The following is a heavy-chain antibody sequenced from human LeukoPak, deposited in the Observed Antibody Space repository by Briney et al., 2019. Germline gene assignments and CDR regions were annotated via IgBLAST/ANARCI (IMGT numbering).Heavy chain of an antibody. CDR3: ARIFIRNGYSSYFDC. D-gene: IGHD5-18*01. J-gene: IGHJ4*02. V-gene: IGHV4-38-2*02. CDR1: GFSISSGHY. Sequence: SETLSLTCTVSGFSISSGHYWGWVRQPPGAGLEWIGSVYQSGTTYYNPSLKSRVTTSVDMAKNQFSLRLRPVTAADTAVYYCARIFIRNGYSSYFDCWGQGTLVTVSS. CDR2: VYQSGTT.